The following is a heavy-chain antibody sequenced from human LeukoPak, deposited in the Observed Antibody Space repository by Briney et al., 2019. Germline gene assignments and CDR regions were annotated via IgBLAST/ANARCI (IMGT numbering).Heavy chain of an antibody. CDR1: GGPISSYY. V-gene: IGHV4-59*01. CDR3: ARRGGYSYGFDY. D-gene: IGHD5-18*01. J-gene: IGHJ4*02. CDR2: IYYSGST. Sequence: SETLSLTCTVSGGPISSYYWSWIRQPPGKGLEWIGYIYYSGSTNYNPSLKSRVTISVDTSKNQFSLKLSSVTAADTAVYYCARRGGYSYGFDYWGQGTLVTVSS.